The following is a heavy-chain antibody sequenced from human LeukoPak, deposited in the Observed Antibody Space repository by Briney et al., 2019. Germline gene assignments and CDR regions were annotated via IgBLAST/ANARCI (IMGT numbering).Heavy chain of an antibody. D-gene: IGHD6-13*01. J-gene: IGHJ5*02. CDR1: GYTFTSYG. Sequence: GASVKVSRKASGYTFTSYGISWVRQAPGQGLEWMGWISAYDGNTNYAQKLQGRVTMTTDTSTSTAYMELRSLRSDDTAVYYCARDHEQQLVLNWFDPWGQGTLVTVSS. V-gene: IGHV1-18*04. CDR2: ISAYDGNT. CDR3: ARDHEQQLVLNWFDP.